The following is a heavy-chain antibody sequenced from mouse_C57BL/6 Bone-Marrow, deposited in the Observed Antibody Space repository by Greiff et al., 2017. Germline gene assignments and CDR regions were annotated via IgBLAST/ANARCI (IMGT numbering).Heavy chain of an antibody. CDR1: GFNIKDDY. CDR2: IDPENGDT. D-gene: IGHD1-1*01. CDR3: TFITTVPGDY. Sequence: EVKLVESGAELVRPGASVKLSCTASGFNIKDDYLHWVKQRPEQGLEWIGWIDPENGDTEYDSKFQGKATITADTSSNTAYLQLSSMTSDDTAVYYCTFITTVPGDYCCQGTTLTVSA. V-gene: IGHV14-4*01. J-gene: IGHJ2*01.